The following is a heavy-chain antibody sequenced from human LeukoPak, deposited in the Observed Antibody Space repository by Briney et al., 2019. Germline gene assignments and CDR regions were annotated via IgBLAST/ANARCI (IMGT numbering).Heavy chain of an antibody. CDR2: VNIDGSIT. V-gene: IGHV3-74*01. Sequence: PGGSLRLSCAASGITFSSYWMHWVRQAPGKGLVGVSCVNIDGSITSYADSVKGRFTISRDNAKNTLYLQMNSLRAEDTALYYCARDSYFGFDPWGQGTLVIVSS. CDR1: GITFSSYW. D-gene: IGHD3-9*01. J-gene: IGHJ5*02. CDR3: ARDSYFGFDP.